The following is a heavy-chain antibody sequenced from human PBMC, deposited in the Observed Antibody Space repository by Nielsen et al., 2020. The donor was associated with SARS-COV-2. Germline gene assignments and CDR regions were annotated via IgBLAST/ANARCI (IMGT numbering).Heavy chain of an antibody. J-gene: IGHJ6*02. CDR2: INPSGGST. CDR1: GYTFTSYY. V-gene: IGHV1-46*01. CDR3: AGEIRVEMATIPSYYYYGMDV. D-gene: IGHD5-24*01. Sequence: ASVKVSCKASGYTFTSYYMHWVRQAPGQGLEWMGIINPSGGSTSYAQKFQGRVTMTRDTSTSTVYMELSSLRSEDTAVYYCAGEIRVEMATIPSYYYYGMDVWGQGTTVTVSS.